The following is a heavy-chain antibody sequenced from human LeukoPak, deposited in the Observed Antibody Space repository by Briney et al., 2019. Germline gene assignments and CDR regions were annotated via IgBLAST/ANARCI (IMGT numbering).Heavy chain of an antibody. J-gene: IGHJ4*02. CDR1: GFTPKSYA. CDR3: AKERNSGWYSPFDF. D-gene: IGHD6-13*01. Sequence: PGGSLRLSSAPSGFTPKSYAMSSVRHAPGKRLDWVSRFSGIGINTYCAASVMGRFTISRDNSKNTLYLQLNSLRVEDRAVYYCAKERNSGWYSPFDFWGLGTLVTVSP. V-gene: IGHV3-23*01. CDR2: FSGIGINT.